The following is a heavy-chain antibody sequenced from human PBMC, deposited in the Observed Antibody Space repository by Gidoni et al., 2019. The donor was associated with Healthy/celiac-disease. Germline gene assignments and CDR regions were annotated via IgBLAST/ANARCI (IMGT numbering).Heavy chain of an antibody. D-gene: IGHD3-22*01. CDR1: GFTFSSYA. CDR3: AKGGRFSVPPIFGSSGLLVY. J-gene: IGHJ4*02. CDR2: ISGSGGST. V-gene: IGHV3-23*01. Sequence: EVQLLESGGGLVQPGGSLRLSCAASGFTFSSYAMSWFRQAPGKGLAWVSAISGSGGSTYYADSVKGRFTISRDNSKNTLYLQMNSLRAEDTAVYYCAKGGRFSVPPIFGSSGLLVYWGQGTLVTVSS.